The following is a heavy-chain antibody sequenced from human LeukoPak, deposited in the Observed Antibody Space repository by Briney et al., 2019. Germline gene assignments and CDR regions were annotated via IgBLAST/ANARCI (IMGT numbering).Heavy chain of an antibody. Sequence: GGSLRLSCAASGFTFSSYWMSWVRQAPGKGLEWVSVIYSGGSTYYADSVKGRFTISRDNSKNTLYLQMNSLRAEDTAVYYCASGNPFMVRGGGFDYWGQGTLVTVSS. CDR2: IYSGGST. CDR3: ASGNPFMVRGGGFDY. D-gene: IGHD3-10*01. V-gene: IGHV3-53*01. CDR1: GFTFSSYW. J-gene: IGHJ4*02.